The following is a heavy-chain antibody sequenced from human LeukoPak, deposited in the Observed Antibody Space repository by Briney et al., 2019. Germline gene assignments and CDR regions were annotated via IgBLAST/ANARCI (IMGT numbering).Heavy chain of an antibody. CDR3: AREPSRGSYYDSSGYLGDAFDI. D-gene: IGHD3-22*01. J-gene: IGHJ4*02. Sequence: SETLSLTCAVYGGSFSGYYWSWIRQPPGKGLEWIGEINHSGSTNYNPSLKSRVTISADTSKNQFSLKLSSVTAADTAVYYCAREPSRGSYYDSSGYLGDAFDIWGQGTLVTVSS. CDR2: INHSGST. CDR1: GGSFSGYY. V-gene: IGHV4-34*01.